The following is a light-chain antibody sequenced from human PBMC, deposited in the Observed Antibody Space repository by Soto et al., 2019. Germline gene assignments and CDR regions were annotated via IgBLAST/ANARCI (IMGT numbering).Light chain of an antibody. Sequence: ESVLTQSPGTLSLSPGEIATLSCRASQNIKSNYLACYRQNPGQPPRLLIYGASNRAAGVPDRFSGSGSATDFTLTITRLETEDFAVYYCQQYGTSLRGTFGQGTKVDIK. V-gene: IGKV3-20*01. CDR2: GAS. J-gene: IGKJ1*01. CDR3: QQYGTSLRGT. CDR1: QNIKSNY.